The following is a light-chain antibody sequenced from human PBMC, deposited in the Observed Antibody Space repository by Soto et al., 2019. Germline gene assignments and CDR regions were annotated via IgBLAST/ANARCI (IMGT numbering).Light chain of an antibody. CDR2: EVS. CDR3: SSYAGSNNWV. V-gene: IGLV2-8*01. CDR1: SSDVGDYNY. Sequence: QSALTQPPSASGSPGQSATISCTGTSSDVGDYNYVSWYQQHPGKAPKLMIYEVSRRPSGVPDRFSGSKSGNTASLTVSGLQPEDEADYYCSSYAGSNNWVFGGGTKVTVL. J-gene: IGLJ3*02.